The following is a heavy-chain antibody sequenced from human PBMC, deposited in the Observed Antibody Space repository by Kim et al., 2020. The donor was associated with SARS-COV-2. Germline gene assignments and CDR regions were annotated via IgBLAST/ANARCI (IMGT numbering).Heavy chain of an antibody. CDR2: IYSGGST. J-gene: IGHJ4*02. V-gene: IGHV3-53*01. CDR1: GFTVSSNY. CDR3: ARGAWQLVPLDY. Sequence: GGSLRLSCAASGFTVSSNYMSWVRQAPGKGLEWVSVIYSGGSTYYADSVKGRFTISRDNSKNTLYLQMNSLRAEDTAVYYCARGAWQLVPLDYWGQGTLVTVSS. D-gene: IGHD6-13*01.